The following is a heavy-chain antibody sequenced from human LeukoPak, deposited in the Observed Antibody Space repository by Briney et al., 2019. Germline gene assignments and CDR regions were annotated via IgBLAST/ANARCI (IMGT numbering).Heavy chain of an antibody. CDR3: ASSGGDLGDAFDI. Sequence: SETLSLTCTVAGGSISGYYWSWLRQPPGKGLEWIGYIYYSGSTNYNPSLKSRVTISVDTSKNQFSLKLSSVTAADTAVYYCASSGGDLGDAFDIWGQGTMVTVSS. CDR2: IYYSGST. J-gene: IGHJ3*02. V-gene: IGHV4-59*01. CDR1: GGSISGYY. D-gene: IGHD2-21*02.